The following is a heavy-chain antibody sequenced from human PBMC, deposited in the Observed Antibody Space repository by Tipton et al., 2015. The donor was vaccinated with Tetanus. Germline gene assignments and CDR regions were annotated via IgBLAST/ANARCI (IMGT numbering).Heavy chain of an antibody. D-gene: IGHD3-9*01. J-gene: IGHJ3*02. CDR1: GGSISSSSYY. CDR3: ARDQVFDIMTGRYDAFDI. CDR2: IYYSGST. V-gene: IGHV4-39*02. Sequence: TLSLTCTVSGGSISSSSYYWGWIRQPPGKGLEWIGSIYYSGSTYYNPSLKSRVTISVDTSKNQFSLKLSSVTAADTAVYYCARDQVFDIMTGRYDAFDIWGQGTMVTVSS.